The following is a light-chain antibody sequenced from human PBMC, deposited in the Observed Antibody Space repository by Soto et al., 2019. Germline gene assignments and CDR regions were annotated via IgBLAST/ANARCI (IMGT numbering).Light chain of an antibody. CDR2: GNS. CDR3: QSYDSSLRGV. Sequence: QSVLTQPPSVSGAPGQRVTMSCTGSSSNIGAGYDVHWYQQLPGTAPKLLIYGNSNRPSGVPDRFSGSKSGTSASLAITGLQAEDEADYYCQSYDSSLRGVFGGGTKVTVL. CDR1: SSNIGAGYD. J-gene: IGLJ3*02. V-gene: IGLV1-40*01.